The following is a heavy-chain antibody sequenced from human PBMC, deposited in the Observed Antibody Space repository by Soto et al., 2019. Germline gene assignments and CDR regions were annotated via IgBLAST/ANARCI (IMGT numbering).Heavy chain of an antibody. J-gene: IGHJ6*03. D-gene: IGHD3-10*01. CDR1: GGSFSGYQ. V-gene: IGHV4-34*01. Sequence: QVQLQQWGAGLLKPSETLSLTCAVYGGSFSGYQWSWIRQTPGKGLEWIGEINDSGNINYNPSLSRRVTIVVNTEKKKISQKLSSVTAEATAVYFSARGLIRCFGEFPRRGGYYYMDVWGKGTTVTVSS. CDR3: ARGLIRCFGEFPRRGGYYYMDV. CDR2: INDSGNI.